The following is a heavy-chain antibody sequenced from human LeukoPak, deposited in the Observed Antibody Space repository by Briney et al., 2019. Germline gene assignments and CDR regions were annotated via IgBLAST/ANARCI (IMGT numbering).Heavy chain of an antibody. D-gene: IGHD5-18*01. V-gene: IGHV3-7*01. CDR2: IKQDGSER. Sequence: GGALRLSCAASGFTFSSYWMSWVRQAPGKGLEWVANIKQDGSERYYVDSVKGRFTISRDNAKNSLYLQMNSLRAEDTAVYYCARTLLTAMVSDYWGQGTLVTVSS. CDR3: ARTLLTAMVSDY. J-gene: IGHJ4*02. CDR1: GFTFSSYW.